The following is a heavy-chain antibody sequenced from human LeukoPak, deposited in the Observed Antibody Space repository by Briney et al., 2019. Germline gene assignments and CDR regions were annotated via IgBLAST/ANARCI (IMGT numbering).Heavy chain of an antibody. CDR2: ISFSGGNT. D-gene: IGHD3-16*02. J-gene: IGHJ3*01. CDR3: VRDIELST. CDR1: GFTFSDSA. V-gene: IGHV3-23*01. Sequence: GGSLRLSWAASGFTFSDSAMNWVRQAPGKGLELVSLISFSGGNTYYADSVRGRFTISRDNSKDTLYLQMNSLRAEDTAIYYCVRDIELSTWGLGTMVTVSS.